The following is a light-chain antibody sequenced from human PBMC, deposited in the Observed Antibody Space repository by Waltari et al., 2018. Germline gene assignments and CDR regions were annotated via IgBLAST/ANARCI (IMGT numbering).Light chain of an antibody. CDR1: QSVSSY. CDR3: QHRIDWPHT. CDR2: EAS. Sequence: EIVLTQSPATLSLSPGERATLSCRASQSVSSYLGWYQKKPGQAPRLLMYEASNRATGIPSRFSGSGSGTDFTFTISSLEPEDFAVYYCQHRIDWPHTFGQGTKLEIK. J-gene: IGKJ2*01. V-gene: IGKV3-11*01.